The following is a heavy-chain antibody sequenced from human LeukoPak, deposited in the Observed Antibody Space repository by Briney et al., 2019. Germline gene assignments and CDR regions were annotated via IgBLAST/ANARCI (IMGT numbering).Heavy chain of an antibody. CDR3: ARTGGYSGYATH. Sequence: SETLSLTCSVSGGSISPYYWSWIRQPPGKGLEWIGYIYSSGSANYNPSLKSRVTISVDTSKNHFSLKLSSVTAADTAVYYCARTGGYSGYATHWGQGTLVTVSS. CDR2: IYSSGSA. CDR1: GGSISPYY. V-gene: IGHV4-59*08. D-gene: IGHD5-12*01. J-gene: IGHJ4*02.